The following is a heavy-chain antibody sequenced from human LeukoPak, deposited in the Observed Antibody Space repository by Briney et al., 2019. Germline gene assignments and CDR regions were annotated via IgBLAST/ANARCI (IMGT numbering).Heavy chain of an antibody. CDR2: ISGSGTDR. CDR3: AKERLVTTMIVVVITGCFDY. CDR1: GFTFSSYE. D-gene: IGHD3-22*01. V-gene: IGHV3-48*03. Sequence: PGGSLRLSCGTSGFTFSSYEMNWVRQAPGKGLEWVSYISGSGTDRYYADSVKGRFTISRDNSKNTLYLQMNSLRAEDTAVYYCAKERLVTTMIVVVITGCFDYWGQGTLVTVSS. J-gene: IGHJ4*02.